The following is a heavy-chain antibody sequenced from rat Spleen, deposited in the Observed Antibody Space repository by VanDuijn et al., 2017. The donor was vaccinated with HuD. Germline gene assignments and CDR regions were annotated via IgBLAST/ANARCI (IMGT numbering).Heavy chain of an antibody. Sequence: EVKLVESGGGLVQPGRSLKLSCAASGFTFDDYGMAWVRQAPKNGLEWGESINWGGSSTYYPDNVKGRFTISRDNAKNALYLQMNNLRSEDTAIYYCIKVLGNWFAYWGQGTLVTVSS. CDR1: GFTFDDYG. CDR2: INWGGSST. V-gene: IGHV5-36*01. D-gene: IGHD5-1*01. J-gene: IGHJ3*01. CDR3: IKVLGNWFAY.